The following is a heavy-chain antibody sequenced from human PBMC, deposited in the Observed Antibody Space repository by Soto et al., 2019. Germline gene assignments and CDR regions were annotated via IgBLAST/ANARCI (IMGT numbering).Heavy chain of an antibody. D-gene: IGHD6-13*01. CDR1: GYTSTGYY. Sequence: ASVKVSCKASGYTSTGYYMHWVRQAPGQGLEWMGWINPNSGGTNYAQKFQGRVTMTRDTSISTAYMELSRLRSDDTAVYYCARDGSSSWYAKFDYWGQGTLVTVSS. CDR3: ARDGSSSWYAKFDY. CDR2: INPNSGGT. J-gene: IGHJ4*02. V-gene: IGHV1-2*02.